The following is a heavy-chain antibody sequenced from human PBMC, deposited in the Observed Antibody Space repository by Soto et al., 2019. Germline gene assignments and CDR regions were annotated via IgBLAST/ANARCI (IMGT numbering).Heavy chain of an antibody. Sequence: SETLSLTCSVSGASFTSHFWSWIRQLPGRGLEYIGFIYYTGATNYNSSLKSRVSISIDTSKNQVSLTLKSVTAADTAVYYCARSGLTFGGVVWGQGTLVTVSS. CDR3: ARSGLTFGGVV. CDR2: IYYTGAT. V-gene: IGHV4-59*11. J-gene: IGHJ4*02. D-gene: IGHD3-16*01. CDR1: GASFTSHF.